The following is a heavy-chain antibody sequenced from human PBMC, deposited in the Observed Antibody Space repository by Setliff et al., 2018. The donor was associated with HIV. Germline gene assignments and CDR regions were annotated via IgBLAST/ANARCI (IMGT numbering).Heavy chain of an antibody. CDR1: GYIFSSYG. CDR2: ISAYNGNI. CDR3: ARDREAGDWYFDL. J-gene: IGHJ2*01. Sequence: ASVKVSCKASGYIFSSYGISWVRQAPGQGLEWMGWISAYNGNINYAQKFQGRVTMTADTSTSTAHMELRSLRSDDTAVYYCARDREAGDWYFDLWGRGTLVTVSS. D-gene: IGHD6-13*01. V-gene: IGHV1-18*01.